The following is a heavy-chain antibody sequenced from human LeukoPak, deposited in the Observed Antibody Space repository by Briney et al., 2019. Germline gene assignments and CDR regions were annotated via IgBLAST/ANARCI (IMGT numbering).Heavy chain of an antibody. D-gene: IGHD2-15*01. V-gene: IGHV1-69*13. CDR3: ASPVGYCGGGSCYSLDY. J-gene: IGHJ4*02. CDR1: GGTFSSYA. CDR2: IIPIFGTA. Sequence: SVKVSCKASGGTFSSYAISWVRQAPGQGLEWMGGIIPIFGTASYAQKFQGRVTITADESTSTAYMELSSLRSEDTAVYYCASPVGYCGGGSCYSLDYWGQGTLVTVSS.